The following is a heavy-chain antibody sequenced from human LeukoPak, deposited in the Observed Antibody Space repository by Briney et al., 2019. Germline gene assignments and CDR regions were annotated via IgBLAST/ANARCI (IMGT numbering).Heavy chain of an antibody. V-gene: IGHV3-66*01. D-gene: IGHD2-15*01. Sequence: HPGGSLRLSCAASEFSVGSNYMTWVRQAPGKGLEWVSLIYSGGSTYYADSVKGRFTISRDNSKNTLYLQMNSLRAEDTAVYYCARVSIVVRWFDPWGQGTLVTVSS. CDR3: ARVSIVVRWFDP. J-gene: IGHJ5*02. CDR2: IYSGGST. CDR1: EFSVGSNY.